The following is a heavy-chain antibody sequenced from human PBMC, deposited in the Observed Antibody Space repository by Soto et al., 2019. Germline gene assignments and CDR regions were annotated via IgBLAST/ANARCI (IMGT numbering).Heavy chain of an antibody. CDR2: ISYDGSNK. J-gene: IGHJ4*02. CDR3: AKDRGGGSGSPDFDY. D-gene: IGHD3-10*01. Sequence: QVQLVESGGGVVQPGRSLRLSCAASGFTFSSYGMHWVRQAPGKGLEWVAVISYDGSNKYYADSVKGRFTISRDNSKNTLDLQMRRLRAGDTAVYYCAKDRGGGSGSPDFDYWGQGTLVTVSS. V-gene: IGHV3-30*18. CDR1: GFTFSSYG.